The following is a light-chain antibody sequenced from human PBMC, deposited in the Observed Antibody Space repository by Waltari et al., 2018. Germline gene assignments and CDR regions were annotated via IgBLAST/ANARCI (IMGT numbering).Light chain of an antibody. CDR2: GAS. CDR3: QHYNEQPLT. Sequence: EIVMTQSPATLSVSPGEGATLSCRASQSISSNLAWYQQKPGQAPRLLIFGASTRAAGIPARFSGSESVTYFTLTISSLQAEDVAIYFCQHYNEQPLTFGGGTKVEIK. CDR1: QSISSN. J-gene: IGKJ4*01. V-gene: IGKV3-15*01.